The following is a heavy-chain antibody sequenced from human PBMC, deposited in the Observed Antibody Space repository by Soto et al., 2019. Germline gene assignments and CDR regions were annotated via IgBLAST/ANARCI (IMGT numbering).Heavy chain of an antibody. CDR1: GGTLRFYA. J-gene: IGHJ4*02. CDR2: IIPLFGTS. CDR3: ARAGYSYPSGSHEAPNHYFDY. Sequence: QVQLVQSGAEMKKPGSSMNVSCTASGGTLRFYAINWVRQAPGQGLEWMGGIIPLFGTSNSAQKFQGRVTVTVDDSTSTVYMVLSSLRSEDTAVYYCARAGYSYPSGSHEAPNHYFDYWGQGTLVTVSS. D-gene: IGHD3-10*01. V-gene: IGHV1-69*01.